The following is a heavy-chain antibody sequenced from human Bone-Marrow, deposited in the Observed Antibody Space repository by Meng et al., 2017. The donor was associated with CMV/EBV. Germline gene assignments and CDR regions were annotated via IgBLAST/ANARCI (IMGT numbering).Heavy chain of an antibody. J-gene: IGHJ4*02. V-gene: IGHV3-21*01. CDR1: GFTFSSYS. CDR2: ISSSSSYI. CDR3: ARGWLQFDY. Sequence: GESLKISCAASGFTFSSYSMNWVRQAPGKGLEWVSSISSSSSYIYYADSVRGRFTISRDNAKNSLFLQMNSLRADDPARYFCARGWLQFDYWGQGALVTVSS. D-gene: IGHD5-24*01.